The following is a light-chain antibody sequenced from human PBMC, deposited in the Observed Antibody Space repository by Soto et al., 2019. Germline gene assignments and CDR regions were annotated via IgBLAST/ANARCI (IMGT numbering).Light chain of an antibody. CDR2: GAS. J-gene: IGKJ1*01. CDR3: QQYNNWPWT. CDR1: QSISDT. V-gene: IGKV3-15*01. Sequence: EIVRTQCSVNLSESPGGRATLSCRASQSISDTLAWYQQKPGQAPRLLIHGASTRAPGFPARFSGSGSGTDFTLTISSLQSEDFAVYYCQQYNNWPWTFGQGTKVDSK.